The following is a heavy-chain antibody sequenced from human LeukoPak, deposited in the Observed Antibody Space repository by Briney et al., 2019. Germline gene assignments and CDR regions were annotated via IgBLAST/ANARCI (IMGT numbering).Heavy chain of an antibody. J-gene: IGHJ4*02. D-gene: IGHD6-6*01. CDR1: GFTLSSYS. CDR3: ARGEWSSSPFDY. CDR2: ISSSSSYI. V-gene: IGHV3-21*01. Sequence: GGSLRLSCAASGFTLSSYSMNWVRQAPGKGLEWVPFISSSSSYIYYADSVKGRFTISRDNAKNSLYLQMNSLRAEDTAVYYCARGEWSSSPFDYWGQGTLVTVSS.